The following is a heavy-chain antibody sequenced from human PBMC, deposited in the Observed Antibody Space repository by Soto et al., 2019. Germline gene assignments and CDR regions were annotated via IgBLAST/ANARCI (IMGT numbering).Heavy chain of an antibody. CDR3: AREDSSTWSYFDY. Sequence: GGSLRLSCAASGFTFSTYWMHWVRQAPGKGLVWVSRMNGDGRSTSYADSVKGRFTISRDNAKNTLNLQMNSLRAEDTAVYYCAREDSSTWSYFDYWGQGILVTVSS. CDR2: MNGDGRST. V-gene: IGHV3-74*01. CDR1: GFTFSTYW. J-gene: IGHJ4*02. D-gene: IGHD6-13*01.